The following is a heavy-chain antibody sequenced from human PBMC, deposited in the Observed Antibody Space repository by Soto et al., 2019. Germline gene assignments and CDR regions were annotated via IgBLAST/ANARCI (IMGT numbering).Heavy chain of an antibody. V-gene: IGHV3-21*01. J-gene: IGHJ4*02. D-gene: IGHD2-15*01. CDR3: ARVVAAEMKYYFDY. Sequence: PGGSLRLSCAASGFTFSSYSMNWVRQAPGKGLEWVSSISSSSSYIYYADSVKGRFTISRDNAKNSLYLQMNSLRAEDTAVYYCARVVAAEMKYYFDYWGQGTLVTVSS. CDR1: GFTFSSYS. CDR2: ISSSSSYI.